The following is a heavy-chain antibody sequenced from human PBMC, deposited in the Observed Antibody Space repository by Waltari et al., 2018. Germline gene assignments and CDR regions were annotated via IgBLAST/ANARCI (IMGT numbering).Heavy chain of an antibody. Sequence: LVQSGAEVKKPGASVNVSCKASGYTFTGYAILWVRQAPGQGLEWMGRINPKNGDTHYAQKVQGRVAMTTDTSTNTAFMELHSLRSDDTAVYYCLRDSSGSHFDYWGQGTLVTVSS. V-gene: IGHV1-2*06. CDR1: GYTFTGYA. CDR3: LRDSSGSHFDY. D-gene: IGHD3-22*01. CDR2: INPKNGDT. J-gene: IGHJ4*02.